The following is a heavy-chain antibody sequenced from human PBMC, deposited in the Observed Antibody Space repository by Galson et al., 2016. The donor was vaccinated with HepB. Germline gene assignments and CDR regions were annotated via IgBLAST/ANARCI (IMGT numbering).Heavy chain of an antibody. J-gene: IGHJ4*02. V-gene: IGHV3-30*18. CDR2: ISYDGINK. CDR1: GFTFSAYG. Sequence: SLRLSCAASGFTFSAYGMHWVRQAPGKGLEWVALISYDGINKYSEDGSSEYYADSVKGRFTISRDNSKNTLYLQMNSLRAEDTAVYYCAKGPEYFDSWGQGTLVTVSS. CDR3: AKGPEYFDS.